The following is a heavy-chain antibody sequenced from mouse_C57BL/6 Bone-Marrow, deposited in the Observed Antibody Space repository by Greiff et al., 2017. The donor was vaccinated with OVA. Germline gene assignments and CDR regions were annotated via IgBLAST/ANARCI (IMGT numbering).Heavy chain of an antibody. CDR2: IDPANGNT. J-gene: IGHJ4*01. CDR1: GFNIKNTY. V-gene: IGHV14-3*01. D-gene: IGHD2-5*01. Sequence: EVKLVESVAELVRPGASVKLSCTASGFNIKNTYMHWVKQRPEQGLEWIGRIDPANGNTKYAPKFQGKATITADTSANTAYLQLSSLTSEDTAIYYYAKRHYYSNSYYAMDYWGQGTSVTVSS. CDR3: AKRHYYSNSYYAMDY.